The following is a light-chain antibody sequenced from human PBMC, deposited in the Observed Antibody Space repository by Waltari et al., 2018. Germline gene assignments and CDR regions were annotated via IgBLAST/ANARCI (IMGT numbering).Light chain of an antibody. CDR1: SSDVGGYNN. J-gene: IGLJ2*01. Sequence: QSALTQPASVSGSPGQSITIPCTGPSSDVGGYNNVSWYQQLPGKAPKLMIYDVSNRPSGVSNRFSGSKSGNTASLTISGLQAEDEADYYCSSYTSSNSVVFGGGTKLTV. V-gene: IGLV2-14*03. CDR2: DVS. CDR3: SSYTSSNSVV.